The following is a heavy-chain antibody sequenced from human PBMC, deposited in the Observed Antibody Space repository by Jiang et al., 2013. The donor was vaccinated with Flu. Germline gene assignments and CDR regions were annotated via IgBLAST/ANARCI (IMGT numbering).Heavy chain of an antibody. CDR3: ARKNVVGNTLDN. CDR2: TYYRSKWYN. J-gene: IGHJ4*02. CDR1: GDSVSSNRAA. D-gene: IGHD2-21*01. Sequence: QTLSLTCVISGDSVSSNRAAWNWIRQSPSRGLEWLGRTYYRSKWYNDYAVSVKSRITINPDTSKNQFSLQLNSVTPEDTAVYYCARKNVVGNTLDNWGQGTLGHRLF. V-gene: IGHV6-1*01.